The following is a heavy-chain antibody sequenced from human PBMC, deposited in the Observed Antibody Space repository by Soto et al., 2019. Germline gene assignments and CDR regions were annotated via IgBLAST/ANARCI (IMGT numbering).Heavy chain of an antibody. J-gene: IGHJ5*02. D-gene: IGHD1-26*01. V-gene: IGHV3-23*01. Sequence: AGGSIRFCCAASRFTFSRYGMSWVRQAPGKMLESVSAISATXGSTYYPDSVKCRFTISRHNAKNKLYLQMNSLRAEDTPVYYCRKMGVRGRGQDSWFDHWGQGTLVTV. CDR1: RFTFSRYG. CDR2: ISATXGST. CDR3: RKMGVRGRGQDSWFDH.